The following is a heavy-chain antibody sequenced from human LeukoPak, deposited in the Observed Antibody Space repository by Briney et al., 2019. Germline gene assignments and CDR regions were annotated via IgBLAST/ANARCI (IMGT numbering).Heavy chain of an antibody. Sequence: ASVKVSCKASGYTFTNYAMHWVRQAPGQRLEWMGWINAGNGNTKYSQKFQGRVTITRDTSASTAYMELSSLRSEDTAVYYCARETRGSPTYYYYDMDVWGQGTTVTVSS. CDR3: ARETRGSPTYYYYDMDV. CDR1: GYTFTNYA. V-gene: IGHV1-3*01. J-gene: IGHJ6*02. D-gene: IGHD1-26*01. CDR2: INAGNGNT.